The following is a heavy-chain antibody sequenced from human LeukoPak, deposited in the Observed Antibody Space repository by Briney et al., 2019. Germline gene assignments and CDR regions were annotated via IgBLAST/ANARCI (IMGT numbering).Heavy chain of an antibody. J-gene: IGHJ4*02. D-gene: IGHD6-6*01. CDR3: AKDGEQLDYFDY. V-gene: IGHV3-23*01. CDR1: GFTFSSYA. Sequence: GGSLRLSCAASGFTFSSYAMSWVRQAPGKGLEWVSAIRDNGDSTYYADSVKGRFTISRDNSKNTLYLQMNSLRAEDTAVYYCAKDGEQLDYFDYWGQGTLVTVSS. CDR2: IRDNGDST.